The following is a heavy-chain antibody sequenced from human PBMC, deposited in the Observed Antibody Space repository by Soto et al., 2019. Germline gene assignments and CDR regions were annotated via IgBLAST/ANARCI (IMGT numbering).Heavy chain of an antibody. CDR2: IYSSGST. CDR3: ARGQRFSDWFDP. V-gene: IGHV4-4*07. Sequence: SETLSLTCTVSGGAISTYYWTWIRQPAGKGLEWIGRIYSSGSTKYNPSLQSRVTMSLDTSNNQFSLRLTSVTAADTAVYYCARGQRFSDWFDPWGKGTLVTVS. D-gene: IGHD3-3*01. CDR1: GGAISTYY. J-gene: IGHJ5*02.